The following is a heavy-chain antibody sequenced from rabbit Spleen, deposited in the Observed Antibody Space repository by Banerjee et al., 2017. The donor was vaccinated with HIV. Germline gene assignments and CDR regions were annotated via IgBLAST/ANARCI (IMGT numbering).Heavy chain of an antibody. CDR3: ATDTSSSFTSYGMDL. Sequence: QSLEESGGDLVKPGASLTLTCIASGVSFSGDLYICWVRQAPGKGLEWIACIDTGSSGFTYFASWAKDRLSISKTTSTTVTLQMTTLTAADTATYFCATDTSSSFTSYGMDLWGPGTLVTVS. D-gene: IGHD1-1*01. J-gene: IGHJ6*01. CDR1: GVSFSGDLY. V-gene: IGHV1S40*01. CDR2: IDTGSSGFT.